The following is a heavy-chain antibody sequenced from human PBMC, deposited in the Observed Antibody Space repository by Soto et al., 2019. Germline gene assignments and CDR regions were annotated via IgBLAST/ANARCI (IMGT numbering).Heavy chain of an antibody. V-gene: IGHV1-3*01. Sequence: ASVKVSCKASGYTFTSYAMHWVRQAPGQRLEWMGWINAGNGNTKYSQKFQGRVTITRDTSASTAYMELSSLRSEDTAVYYCASEEYYYDSSGYFYWGQGSLVAVSA. CDR2: INAGNGNT. J-gene: IGHJ4*02. CDR1: GYTFTSYA. D-gene: IGHD3-22*01. CDR3: ASEEYYYDSSGYFY.